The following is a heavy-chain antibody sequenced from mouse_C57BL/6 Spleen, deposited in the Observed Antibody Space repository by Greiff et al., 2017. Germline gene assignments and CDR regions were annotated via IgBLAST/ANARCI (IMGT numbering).Heavy chain of an antibody. CDR2: IYPSDSET. V-gene: IGHV1-61*01. J-gene: IGHJ2*01. CDR1: GYTFTSYW. Sequence: VQLQQPGAELVRPGSSVKLSCKASGYTFTSYWMDWVKQRPGQGLEWIGNIYPSDSETHYNQKFKDKATLTVDKSSSTAYMQLSSLTSEDSAVYYCAREGDWEYYFDYWGQGTTLPVSS. CDR3: AREGDWEYYFDY. D-gene: IGHD4-1*01.